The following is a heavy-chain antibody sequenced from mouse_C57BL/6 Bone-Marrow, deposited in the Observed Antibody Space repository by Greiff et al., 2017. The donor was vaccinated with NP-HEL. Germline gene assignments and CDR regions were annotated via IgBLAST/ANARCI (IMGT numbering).Heavy chain of an antibody. Sequence: VKLVESGPGILQPSQTLSLTCSFSGFSLSTFGMGVGWIRQPSGKGLEWLAHIWWDDDKYYNPALKSRLTISKDTSKNQVFLKLANVDTADTATYYCARIGDGYAHWYFDVWGTGTTVTVSS. D-gene: IGHD2-2*01. V-gene: IGHV8-8*01. CDR2: IWWDDDK. CDR1: GFSLSTFGMG. CDR3: ARIGDGYAHWYFDV. J-gene: IGHJ1*03.